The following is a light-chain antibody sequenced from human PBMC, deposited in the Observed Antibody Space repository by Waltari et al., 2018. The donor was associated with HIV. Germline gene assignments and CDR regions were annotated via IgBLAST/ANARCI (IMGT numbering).Light chain of an antibody. CDR2: EVS. CDR3: SSYISTTTL. V-gene: IGLV2-14*01. J-gene: IGLJ1*01. CDR1: RSDIGHSTY. Sequence: QSAPTQPASVSGSPGQSITISCPGTRSDIGHSTYVSWYQQSPGKAPKLMIYEVSNRPSGVSNRFSGSKSGNTASLTISGLQAEDEADYYCSSYISTTTLFGTGTKVTVL.